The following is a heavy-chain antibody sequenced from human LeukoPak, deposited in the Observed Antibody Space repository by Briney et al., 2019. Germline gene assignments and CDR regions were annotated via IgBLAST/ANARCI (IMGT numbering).Heavy chain of an antibody. D-gene: IGHD4-17*01. CDR3: ARDMDGDFYYFDY. CDR1: GYTFTSYY. CDR2: INPSGGST. Sequence: GASVKVSCKASGYTFTSYYMHWVRHASGQVLACMGIINPSGGSTSYAQKFQGRVTMTRDMSTSTVYMELSSLRSEDTAVYYCARDMDGDFYYFDYWGQGTLVTVSS. V-gene: IGHV1-46*01. J-gene: IGHJ4*02.